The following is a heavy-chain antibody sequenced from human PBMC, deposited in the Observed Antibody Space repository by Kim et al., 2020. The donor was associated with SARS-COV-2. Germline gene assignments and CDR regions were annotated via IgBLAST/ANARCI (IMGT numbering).Heavy chain of an antibody. D-gene: IGHD3-16*01. CDR3: AREEGELASYYYYGMDV. CDR1: GFTFSSYS. V-gene: IGHV3-21*01. CDR2: ISSSSSYI. J-gene: IGHJ6*02. Sequence: GGSLRLSCAASGFTFSSYSMNWVRQAPGKGLEWVSSISSSSSYIYYADSVKGRFTISRDNAKNSLYLQMNSLRAEDTAVYYCAREEGELASYYYYGMDVWGQGTTVTVSS.